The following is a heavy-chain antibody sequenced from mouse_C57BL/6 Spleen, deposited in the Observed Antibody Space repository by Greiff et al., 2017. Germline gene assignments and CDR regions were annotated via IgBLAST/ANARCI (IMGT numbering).Heavy chain of an antibody. V-gene: IGHV1-80*01. J-gene: IGHJ4*01. D-gene: IGHD2-5*01. Sequence: QVQLQQSGAELVKPGASVKISCKASGYAFSSYWMNWVKQRPGKGLEWIGQIYPGDGDTNYNGKFKGKATLTADKSSSTAYMQLSSLTSEDSAVYFCAREEGYYSNYDAMDYWGQGTSVTVSS. CDR1: GYAFSSYW. CDR2: IYPGDGDT. CDR3: AREEGYYSNYDAMDY.